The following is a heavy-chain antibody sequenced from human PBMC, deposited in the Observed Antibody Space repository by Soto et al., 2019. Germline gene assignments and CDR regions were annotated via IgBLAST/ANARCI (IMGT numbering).Heavy chain of an antibody. CDR2: IYYSGST. J-gene: IGHJ4*02. CDR3: ARSRSGVPAARGGFDY. Sequence: SETLSLTCTVSGGSISSYYWSWIRQPPGKGLEWIGYIYYSGSTNYNPSLKSRVTISVDTSKNQFSLKLSSVTAADTAVYYCARSRSGVPAARGGFDYWGQGTLVTVSS. CDR1: GGSISSYY. D-gene: IGHD2-2*01. V-gene: IGHV4-59*01.